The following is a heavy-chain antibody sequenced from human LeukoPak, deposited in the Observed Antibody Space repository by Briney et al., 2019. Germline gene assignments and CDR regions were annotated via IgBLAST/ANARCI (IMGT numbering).Heavy chain of an antibody. J-gene: IGHJ5*02. Sequence: GGSLRLSCAASGFTFSSYSMDWVRQAPGKGLEWVSYTSSSSSTIKYADSVRGRFTISRDNAENSLYLQMNSLKTEDTAVYYCTRVGTTWFHHWGQGTLVTVSS. CDR1: GFTFSSYS. D-gene: IGHD1-26*01. CDR2: TSSSSSTI. V-gene: IGHV3-48*01. CDR3: TRVGTTWFHH.